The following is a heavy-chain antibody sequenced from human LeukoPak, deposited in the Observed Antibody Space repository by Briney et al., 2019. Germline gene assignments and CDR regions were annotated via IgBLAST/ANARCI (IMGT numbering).Heavy chain of an antibody. Sequence: SETLSLTCSLSGGSVSIYYWSWIRQPPGKGLEWIGYVYYTGSTNYNPSLKSRVTMFEDKSKNQFSLRLYSVTVANTAVYYCARHFADSSSSYFDYWGQGSLVTVSS. V-gene: IGHV4-59*08. J-gene: IGHJ4*02. CDR3: ARHFADSSSSYFDY. CDR1: GGSVSIYY. CDR2: VYYTGST. D-gene: IGHD6-6*01.